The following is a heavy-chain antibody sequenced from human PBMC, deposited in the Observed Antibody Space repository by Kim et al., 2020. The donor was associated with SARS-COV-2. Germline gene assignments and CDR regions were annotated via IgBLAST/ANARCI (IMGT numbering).Heavy chain of an antibody. Sequence: SETLSLTCAVSGGSISSSNWWSWVRQPPGKGLEWIGEIYHSGSTNYNPSLKSRVTISVDKSKNQFSLKLSSVTAADTAVYYCASPTEYDDSSVYTNWGQGTLVTVSS. D-gene: IGHD3-22*01. CDR1: GGSISSSNW. J-gene: IGHJ4*02. CDR3: ASPTEYDDSSVYTN. CDR2: IYHSGST. V-gene: IGHV4-4*02.